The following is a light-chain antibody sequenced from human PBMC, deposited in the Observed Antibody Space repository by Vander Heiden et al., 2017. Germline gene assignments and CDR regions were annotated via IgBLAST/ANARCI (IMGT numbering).Light chain of an antibody. Sequence: DIQLTQSPSFLSASVGDRVTITCRASQGTSSYLAWYQQKPGKAPKLLIYAASTLQSGVPSRFSGSGSGTEFTLTISSLQPEDFASYYCQQLNRYPYTFGQGTKLEIK. CDR3: QQLNRYPYT. V-gene: IGKV1-9*01. J-gene: IGKJ2*01. CDR2: AAS. CDR1: QGTSSY.